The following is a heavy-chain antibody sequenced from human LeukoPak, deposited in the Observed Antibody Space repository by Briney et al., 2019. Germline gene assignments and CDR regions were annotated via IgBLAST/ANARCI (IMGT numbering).Heavy chain of an antibody. V-gene: IGHV4-34*01. CDR1: GGSFSGYY. CDR2: INHSGST. D-gene: IGHD4-11*01. J-gene: IGHJ6*03. CDR3: ARGLYSNYYMDV. Sequence: PSETLSLTCAVYGGSFSGYYWSWIRQPPGKGLEWIGEINHSGSTNYNPSLKSRVTISVDTSKNQFSLKLSSVTAADTAVYYCARGLYSNYYMDVWGKGTTVTVSS.